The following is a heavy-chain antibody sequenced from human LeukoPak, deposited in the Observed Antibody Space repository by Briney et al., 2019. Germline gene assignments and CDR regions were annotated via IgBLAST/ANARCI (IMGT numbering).Heavy chain of an antibody. V-gene: IGHV3-9*01. CDR3: AKDPTDFDSSGQTYFDY. Sequence: SGGSLRLSCAASGFTFDDYAMHWVRQAPGEGLPWVSGITWNSGSIGYADSVKGRFTISRDNSKNTLYLQMNSLRAEDTAVYYCAKDPTDFDSSGQTYFDYWGQGSLVTVSS. CDR1: GFTFDDYA. CDR2: ITWNSGSI. J-gene: IGHJ4*02. D-gene: IGHD3-22*01.